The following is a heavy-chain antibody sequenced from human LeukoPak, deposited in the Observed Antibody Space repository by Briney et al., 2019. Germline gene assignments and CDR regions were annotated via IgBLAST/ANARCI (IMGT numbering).Heavy chain of an antibody. CDR2: ISSNGGST. J-gene: IGHJ4*02. Sequence: GGSLRLSCSASGFTLSRYGMHWVRQAPGKGLEYVSGISSNGGSTNYADSVKGKFTISRDNSKNTLHLQMSSLRAEDTAVYYCVKGYCSSISCSLIDYGGQGTLVTVSS. D-gene: IGHD2-2*01. CDR3: VKGYCSSISCSLIDY. V-gene: IGHV3-64D*06. CDR1: GFTLSRYG.